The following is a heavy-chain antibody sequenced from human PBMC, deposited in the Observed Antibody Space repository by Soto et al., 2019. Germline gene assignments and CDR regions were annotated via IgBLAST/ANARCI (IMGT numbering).Heavy chain of an antibody. CDR2: IYPGDSDT. J-gene: IGHJ4*02. Sequence: XESLKISDKGSGYNFTRYWIGWVRQIPGKGLEWMGIIYPGDSDTRYSPSFQGQVTISADKSISTAYLQWSSLKASDTAMYYCARHRTYYDFWSGTHFDYWGQGTLVTVS. D-gene: IGHD3-3*01. V-gene: IGHV5-51*01. CDR3: ARHRTYYDFWSGTHFDY. CDR1: GYNFTRYW.